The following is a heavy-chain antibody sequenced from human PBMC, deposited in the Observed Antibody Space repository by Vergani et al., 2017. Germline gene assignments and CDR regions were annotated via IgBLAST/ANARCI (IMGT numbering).Heavy chain of an antibody. CDR2: IGVDGDR. CDR1: GFTFSSND. V-gene: IGHV3-13*01. J-gene: IGHJ6*04. CDR3: AKEFCGTGNCYGWSHLEV. Sequence: VESGGGLVQPGGSLRLSCTVSGFTFSSNDFHWVRQTAGKGLEWVSSIGVDGDRYYSDSVNGRFTISRDNGQSYLYLDMDNLRVEDTAVYFCAKEFCGTGNCYGWSHLEVWGEGTSVTVSS. D-gene: IGHD6-19*01.